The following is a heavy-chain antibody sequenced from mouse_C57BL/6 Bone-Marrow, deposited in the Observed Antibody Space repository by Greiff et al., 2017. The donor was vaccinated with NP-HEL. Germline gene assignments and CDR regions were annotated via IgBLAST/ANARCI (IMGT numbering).Heavy chain of an antibody. D-gene: IGHD2-2*01. CDR3: ARWRSTMVTTRIAD. J-gene: IGHJ3*01. V-gene: IGHV1-54*01. Sequence: VQLEESGAELVRPVTSVKVSCKASGYAFTNYLIEWVTQMPGQGLEWIGVINPGSGGTNYTEKFKGKATLTADKSSSTAYMQLSSLTSEDSAVYFCARWRSTMVTTRIADWGQGTLVTVSA. CDR1: GYAFTNYL. CDR2: INPGSGGT.